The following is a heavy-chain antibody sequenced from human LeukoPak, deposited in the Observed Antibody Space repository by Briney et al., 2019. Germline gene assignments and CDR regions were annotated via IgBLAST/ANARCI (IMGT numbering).Heavy chain of an antibody. D-gene: IGHD3-3*01. J-gene: IGHJ6*02. CDR3: ARHTDYDFGSYYYYGMDV. V-gene: IGHV5-51*01. CDR2: IYPGDSDT. Sequence: GESLKISCKGSGYSFTSYWIGWVRQMPGKGLEWMGIIYPGDSDTRYSPSFQGQVTTSADKSISTAYLQWSSLKASDTAMYYCARHTDYDFGSYYYYGMDVWGQGTTVTVSS. CDR1: GYSFTSYW.